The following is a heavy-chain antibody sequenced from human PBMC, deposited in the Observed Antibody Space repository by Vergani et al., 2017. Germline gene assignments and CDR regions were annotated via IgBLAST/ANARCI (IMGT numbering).Heavy chain of an antibody. Sequence: EVQLLESGGDLVQPGGSLRPSFAASGFTFNHYAMNWVRQAPGKGLEWVSGISGSGGSTYYAGSVKGRLTISRDSSKNTLYLQMNSLSAGDTAVYYCAKANPRNSGYDYLYYYHAMDVWGQGTTVTVSS. CDR2: ISGSGGST. D-gene: IGHD5-12*01. J-gene: IGHJ6*02. CDR1: GFTFNHYA. CDR3: AKANPRNSGYDYLYYYHAMDV. V-gene: IGHV3-23*01.